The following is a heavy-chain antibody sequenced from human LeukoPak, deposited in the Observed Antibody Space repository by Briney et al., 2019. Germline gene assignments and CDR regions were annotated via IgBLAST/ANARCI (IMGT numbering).Heavy chain of an antibody. CDR1: GGTFSSYA. CDR3: ARHCSGTSCSLTLY. CDR2: IIPILGIA. D-gene: IGHD2-2*01. Sequence: SVKVSCKASGGTFSSYAISWVRQAPGQGLEWMGRIIPILGIANYAQKFQGRVTITADKSTSTAYMELSSLRSEDTAVYYCARHCSGTSCSLTLYWGQGTLVTVSS. J-gene: IGHJ4*02. V-gene: IGHV1-69*04.